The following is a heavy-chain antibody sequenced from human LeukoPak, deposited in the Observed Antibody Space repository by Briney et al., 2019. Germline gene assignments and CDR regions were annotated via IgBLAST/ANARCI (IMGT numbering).Heavy chain of an antibody. CDR2: IKQDGSEK. CDR3: ARDIAAAGFDY. J-gene: IGHJ4*02. CDR1: GFTFSNFW. Sequence: GGSLRLSCAASGFTFSNFWMSWVRQAPGKGLEWVANIKQDGSEKYYVDSVKGRFTISRDNAKNSPYLQMNSLRAEDTAVYYCARDIAAAGFDYWGQGTLVTVSS. V-gene: IGHV3-7*01. D-gene: IGHD6-13*01.